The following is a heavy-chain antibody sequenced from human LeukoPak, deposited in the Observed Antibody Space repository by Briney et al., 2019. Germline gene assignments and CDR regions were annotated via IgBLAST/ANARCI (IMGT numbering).Heavy chain of an antibody. CDR3: ARDRGRRDGYNYFDY. CDR2: INHSGST. CDR1: GGSFSGYY. D-gene: IGHD5-24*01. Sequence: SETLSLTCAVYGGSFSGYYWSWIRQPPGKGLEWIGEINHSGSTNYNPSLKSRVTISVDTSKNQFSLKLSSVTAADTAVYYCARDRGRRDGYNYFDYWGQGTLVTVSS. V-gene: IGHV4-34*01. J-gene: IGHJ4*02.